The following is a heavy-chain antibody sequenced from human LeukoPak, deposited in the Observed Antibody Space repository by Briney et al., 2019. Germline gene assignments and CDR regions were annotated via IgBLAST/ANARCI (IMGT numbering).Heavy chain of an antibody. CDR1: GLGFSTSW. CDR3: VRGRNYVLY. D-gene: IGHD3-10*02. V-gene: IGHV3-74*01. J-gene: IGHJ4*02. CDR2: INSDGSST. Sequence: HPGGSLRVSCAVSGLGFSTSWMHWVRQAPGKGLVWVSRINSDGSSTTYADSVKGRFTISRDNAKDTLYLQMNSLRAEDTAVYYCVRGRNYVLYWGQGTLVTVSS.